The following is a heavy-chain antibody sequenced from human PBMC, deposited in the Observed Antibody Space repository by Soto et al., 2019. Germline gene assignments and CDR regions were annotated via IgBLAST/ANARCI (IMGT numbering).Heavy chain of an antibody. J-gene: IGHJ4*02. CDR1: GFTFSGSA. D-gene: IGHD3-16*02. CDR2: IRGKANSYAT. V-gene: IGHV3-73*01. CDR3: TFTHDYVWGSYRSDY. Sequence: PGGSLRLSCAASGFTFSGSAMHWVRQASGKGLEWVGRIRGKANSYATAYAASVKGRFTISRDDSKNTAYLQMNSLKTEDTAVYYCTFTHDYVWGSYRSDYWGQGTLVTVSS.